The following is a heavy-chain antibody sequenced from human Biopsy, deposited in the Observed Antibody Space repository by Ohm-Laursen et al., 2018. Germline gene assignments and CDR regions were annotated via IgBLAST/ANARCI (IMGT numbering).Heavy chain of an antibody. CDR3: ATGPVQMVYANLRGEFAS. V-gene: IGHV3-23*01. CDR2: ISDIGSST. CDR1: GFTFSNYA. Sequence: SLRLSCSATGFTFSNYAMTWVRQAPGKGLEWVSAISDIGSSTFYSDSVKGRFTISRDSSTNTLYLQMNGLRADDTAVYYCATGPVQMVYANLRGEFASWGQGALVTVSS. D-gene: IGHD2-8*01. J-gene: IGHJ5*02.